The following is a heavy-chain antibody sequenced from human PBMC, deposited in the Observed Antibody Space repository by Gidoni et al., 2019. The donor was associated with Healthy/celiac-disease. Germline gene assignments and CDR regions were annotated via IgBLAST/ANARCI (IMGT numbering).Heavy chain of an antibody. CDR1: GFTLRSSS. V-gene: IGHV3-21*01. J-gene: IGHJ6*02. Sequence: EVQLVESGVGLVQPGGSLRLSCAASGFTLRSSSMHWVRRAPVKGLEWVSSISSGSSYIYYADSGKGRFTISRDDAKNSLYLQMNSLRAEDTAVYYCAREDTAMAFYYYYGMDVWGQGTTVTVSS. D-gene: IGHD5-18*01. CDR2: ISSGSSYI. CDR3: AREDTAMAFYYYYGMDV.